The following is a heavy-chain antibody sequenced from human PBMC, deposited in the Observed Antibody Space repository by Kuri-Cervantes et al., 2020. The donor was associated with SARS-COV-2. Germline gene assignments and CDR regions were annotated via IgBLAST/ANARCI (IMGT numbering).Heavy chain of an antibody. Sequence: GESLKISCAASGFTFSSYGMHWVRQAPGKGLEWVSAISGSGGSTYYADSVKGRFTISRDNSKNTLYLQMNSLRAEDTAVYYCAKGFVPAAPRGDYWGQGSLVTVSS. CDR2: ISGSGGST. CDR3: AKGFVPAAPRGDY. CDR1: GFTFSSYG. J-gene: IGHJ4*02. V-gene: IGHV3-23*01. D-gene: IGHD2-2*01.